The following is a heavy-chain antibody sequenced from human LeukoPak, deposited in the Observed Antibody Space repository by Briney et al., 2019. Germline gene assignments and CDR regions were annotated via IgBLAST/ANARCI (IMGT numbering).Heavy chain of an antibody. CDR3: ARGSMVRGVILLDV. V-gene: IGHV4-38-2*02. J-gene: IGHJ6*04. D-gene: IGHD3-10*01. Sequence: SETLSLTCTVSGYSISSGYYWGWIRQPPGKGLEWIGSIYHSGSTYYNPSLKSRVTISVDTSKNQFSLKLSSVTAADTAVYYCARGSMVRGVILLDVWGKGTTVTISS. CDR1: GYSISSGYY. CDR2: IYHSGST.